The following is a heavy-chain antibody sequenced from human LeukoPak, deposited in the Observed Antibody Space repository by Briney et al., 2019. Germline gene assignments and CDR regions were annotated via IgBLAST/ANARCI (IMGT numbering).Heavy chain of an antibody. CDR3: ARGGLLKYDSSGYYGY. D-gene: IGHD3-22*01. Sequence: PRGTLRLSCAASGFTFSSYGMHWVRQGPGKGLGWVAFICYDGSNKYYADSVKGRFTISRDNSKNTLYLQMNSLRAEDTAVYYCARGGLLKYDSSGYYGYWGQGTLVTVSS. V-gene: IGHV3-30*04. J-gene: IGHJ4*02. CDR2: ICYDGSNK. CDR1: GFTFSSYG.